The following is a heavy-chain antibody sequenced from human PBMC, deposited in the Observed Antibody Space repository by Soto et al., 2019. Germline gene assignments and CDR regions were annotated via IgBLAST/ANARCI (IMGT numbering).Heavy chain of an antibody. Sequence: QVQLVQSGAEVKKPGASVKVSCKASGYTFTSYAMHWVRQAPGQRLEWMGWINAGNGNTKYSQKFQGRVTITRDTSASTAYMELSSLRSEDTAVYYCARSVDIVATRELGLFDYWGQGTLVTVSS. CDR2: INAGNGNT. V-gene: IGHV1-3*01. J-gene: IGHJ4*02. D-gene: IGHD5-12*01. CDR3: ARSVDIVATRELGLFDY. CDR1: GYTFTSYA.